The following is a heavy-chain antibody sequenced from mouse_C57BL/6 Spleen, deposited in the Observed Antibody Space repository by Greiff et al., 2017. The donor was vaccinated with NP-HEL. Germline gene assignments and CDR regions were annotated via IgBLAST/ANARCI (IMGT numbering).Heavy chain of an antibody. CDR1: GFTFSSYA. J-gene: IGHJ3*01. V-gene: IGHV5-9-1*02. D-gene: IGHD4-1*01. CDR3: TREELGLSFAY. CDR2: ISSGGDYI. Sequence: EVKVVESGEGLVKPGGSLKLSCAASGFTFSSYAMSWVRQTPEKRLEWVAYISSGGDYIYYADTVKGRFTISRDNARNTLYLQMSSLKSEDTAMYYCTREELGLSFAYWGQGTLVTVSA.